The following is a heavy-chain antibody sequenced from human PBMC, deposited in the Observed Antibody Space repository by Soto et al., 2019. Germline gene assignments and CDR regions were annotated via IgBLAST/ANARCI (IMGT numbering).Heavy chain of an antibody. CDR2: MDPITGGT. Sequence: ASVKVSCKASGDNLGAYYTYWVRQAPGRGLESVGLMDPITGGTDYEERLRDRVTMTRDTSINTAYMELRRLRSDDTAIYFCARGRDAVSQFYSPHGMDVWGQCTTVTVSS. V-gene: IGHV1-2*02. CDR1: GDNLGAYY. D-gene: IGHD2-15*01. J-gene: IGHJ6*02. CDR3: ARGRDAVSQFYSPHGMDV.